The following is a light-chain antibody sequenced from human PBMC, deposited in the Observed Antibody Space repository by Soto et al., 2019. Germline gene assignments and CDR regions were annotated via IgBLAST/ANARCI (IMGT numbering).Light chain of an antibody. CDR3: QKYYSTPRT. CDR2: WAS. J-gene: IGKJ1*01. CDR1: QTVLYSSNNKNH. Sequence: DIVMTQSPDSLSVSLGERATLNCKSSQTVLYSSNNKNHLAWYQQRPGQPPKLLFSWASTRESGVPDRFSASGSGTDFTLSIGSLQAEDVAVYYCQKYYSTPRTFGQGTKVEIK. V-gene: IGKV4-1*01.